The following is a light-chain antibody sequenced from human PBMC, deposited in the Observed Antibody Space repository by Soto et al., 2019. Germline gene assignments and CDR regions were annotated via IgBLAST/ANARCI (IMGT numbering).Light chain of an antibody. J-gene: IGLJ1*01. CDR1: SSDVGGYNY. V-gene: IGLV2-14*01. CDR3: SSYTSPTPLLYL. CDR2: GVT. Sequence: QSVLTQPASVSGSPGQSITISCTGTSSDVGGYNYVSWYQQHPGIAPKLLIYGVTNRPSGVSTRFSGSKSGNTASLTISGLQAEDEPNYHSSSYTSPTPLLYLSGTGTNLTAL.